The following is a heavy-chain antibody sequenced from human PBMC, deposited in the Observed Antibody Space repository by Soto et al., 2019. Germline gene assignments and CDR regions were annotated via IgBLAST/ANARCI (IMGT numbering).Heavy chain of an antibody. CDR1: GGYIGSGDYY. J-gene: IGHJ6*02. D-gene: IGHD3-3*01. V-gene: IGHV4-30-4*01. CDR3: ARGPPDTVFRYYGMDV. Sequence: QVQLQESGPGLVKPSQTLSLTCTVSGGYIGSGDYYWSWIRQPPGKGLEWIGYIYYSGSTYYNPSLKSRLSISVDTSKNQFSLKLTSVTAADTAVYYCARGPPDTVFRYYGMDVWGQGTTVTVSS. CDR2: IYYSGST.